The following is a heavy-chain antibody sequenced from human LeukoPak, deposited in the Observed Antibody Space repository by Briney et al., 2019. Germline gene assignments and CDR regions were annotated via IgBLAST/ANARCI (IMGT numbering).Heavy chain of an antibody. V-gene: IGHV1-18*01. CDR1: GYTFTSYG. J-gene: IGHJ4*02. CDR3: ASGMVRELIITHYFDY. D-gene: IGHD3-10*01. Sequence: GASVKVSCKASGYTFTSYGISWVRQAPGQGLEWMGWISAYNGNTNYAQKLQGRVTMTTDTSTSIAYMELRSLRSDDTAVYYCASGMVRELIITHYFDYWGQGTLVTVSS. CDR2: ISAYNGNT.